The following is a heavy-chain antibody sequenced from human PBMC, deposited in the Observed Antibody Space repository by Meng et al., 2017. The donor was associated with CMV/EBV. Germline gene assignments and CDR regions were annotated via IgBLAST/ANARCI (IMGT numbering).Heavy chain of an antibody. J-gene: IGHJ5*02. CDR3: ARGGNWFDP. V-gene: IGHV4-34*01. Sequence: QVQYRHVGAGLLKALETLSRTCAVYGGAFSGYYWSWIRQPPGKGLEWIGEINHSGSTNYNPSLKSRVTISVDTSKNQFSLKLSSVTAADTAVYYCARGGNWFDPWGQGTLVTVSS. CDR1: GGAFSGYY. CDR2: INHSGST.